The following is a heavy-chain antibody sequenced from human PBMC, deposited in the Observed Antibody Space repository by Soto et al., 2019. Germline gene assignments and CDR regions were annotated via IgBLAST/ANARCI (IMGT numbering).Heavy chain of an antibody. Sequence: PGGSLRLSCAASGFIFSSYSMNWVRQAPGKGLEWVSYISSSSSTTYYADSVKGRFTISRDNAKNSLYLQMNSLRAEDTAVYYCARADYGDYGIDYWGQGTLVTVSS. CDR3: ARADYGDYGIDY. CDR2: ISSSSSTT. V-gene: IGHV3-48*01. J-gene: IGHJ4*02. D-gene: IGHD4-17*01. CDR1: GFIFSSYS.